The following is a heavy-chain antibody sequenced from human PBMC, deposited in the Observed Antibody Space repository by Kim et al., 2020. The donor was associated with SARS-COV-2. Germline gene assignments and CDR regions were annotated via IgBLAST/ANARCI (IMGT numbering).Heavy chain of an antibody. J-gene: IGHJ5*02. Sequence: GGSLRLSCAASGFTFSSYAMHWVRQAPGKGLEWVALISYDGSYKLSADSVKGRFAISRDNAKNTLYLQMDNLRAEDTADYYCAREDGGGSWSQNNWFDP. CDR1: GFTFSSYA. V-gene: IGHV3-30*09. CDR3: AREDGGGSWSQNNWFDP. D-gene: IGHD3-10*01. CDR2: ISYDGSYK.